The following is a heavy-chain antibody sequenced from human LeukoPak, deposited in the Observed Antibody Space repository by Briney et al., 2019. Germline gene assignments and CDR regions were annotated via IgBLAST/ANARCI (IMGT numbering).Heavy chain of an antibody. CDR2: IYPGDSDT. V-gene: IGHV5-51*01. CDR1: GYSFTSYW. Sequence: EESLKISCKGSGYSFTSYWIGWVRQMPGKGLEWMGIIYPGDSDTRYSPSFQGQVTISADKSISTAYLQWSSLKASDTAMYYCARTYYYDSSGYSDSMFDYWGQGTLVTVSS. CDR3: ARTYYYDSSGYSDSMFDY. D-gene: IGHD3-22*01. J-gene: IGHJ4*02.